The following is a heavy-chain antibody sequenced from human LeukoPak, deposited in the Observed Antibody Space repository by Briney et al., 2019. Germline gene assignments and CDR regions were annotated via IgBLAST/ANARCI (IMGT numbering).Heavy chain of an antibody. CDR1: GGSFSGYY. V-gene: IGHV4-34*01. J-gene: IGHJ5*02. Sequence: SETLSLTCAVYGGSFSGYYWSWIRQPPGKGLEWIGEINHSGSTNYNPSLKSRVTISVDTSKNQFSLKLSSVTAADTAVYYCARGDTAMVNNWFDPWGQGTLVTVSP. CDR3: ARGDTAMVNNWFDP. CDR2: INHSGST. D-gene: IGHD5-18*01.